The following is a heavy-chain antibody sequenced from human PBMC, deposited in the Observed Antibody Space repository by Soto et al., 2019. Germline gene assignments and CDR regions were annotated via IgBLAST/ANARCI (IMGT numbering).Heavy chain of an antibody. Sequence: ASVKVSCKASGFTFTSSAMQWVRQARGQRLEWIGWIVVGSGNTNYAQKFQERVTITRDMSTSTAYMELSSLRSEDTAVYYCARILTGYYMKGSWGQGTLVTVSS. CDR3: ARILTGYYMKGS. V-gene: IGHV1-58*02. CDR2: IVVGSGNT. CDR1: GFTFTSSA. D-gene: IGHD3-9*01. J-gene: IGHJ5*02.